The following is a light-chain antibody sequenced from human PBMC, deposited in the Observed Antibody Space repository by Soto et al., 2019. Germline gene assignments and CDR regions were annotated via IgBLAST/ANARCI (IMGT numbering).Light chain of an antibody. V-gene: IGKV2D-29*01. J-gene: IGKJ5*01. Sequence: EIVMTQTPLSLSFTPGQAASISCKSIHTLLHSDGRTYLYWYLQKPGQPPQPXXYEVTNRFSGIPARFSGSGSGTEFTLTISSLQSEDFAVYYCQQYNNWPPITFGQGTRLEIK. CDR2: EVT. CDR3: QQYNNWPPIT. CDR1: HTLLHSDGRTY.